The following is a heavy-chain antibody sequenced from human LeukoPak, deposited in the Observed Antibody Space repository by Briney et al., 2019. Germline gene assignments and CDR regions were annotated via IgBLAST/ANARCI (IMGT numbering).Heavy chain of an antibody. D-gene: IGHD3-16*01. V-gene: IGHV1-8*01. CDR1: GYTFTSYD. CDR3: ARGRGKIHYYYGMDV. CDR2: MNPNSGNT. J-gene: IGHJ6*02. Sequence: GASVKVSCKASGYTFTSYDMNWVRQATGQGLEWMGWMNPNSGNTGYAQKFQGRVTMTRNTSISTAYMELSSLRSEDTAVYYCARGRGKIHYYYGMDVWGQGTTVTVSS.